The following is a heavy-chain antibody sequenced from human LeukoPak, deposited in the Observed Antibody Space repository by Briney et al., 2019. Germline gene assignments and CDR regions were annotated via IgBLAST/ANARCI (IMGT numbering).Heavy chain of an antibody. Sequence: ASVKVSCKASGYTFTSYGISWVRQAPGQGLEWMGWISAYDGNTNYAQKLQGRVTMTTDTSTGTAYMELRSLRSDDTAVYYCARDNRGAIFDYWGQGTLVTVSS. J-gene: IGHJ4*02. CDR2: ISAYDGNT. CDR1: GYTFTSYG. V-gene: IGHV1-18*01. D-gene: IGHD3-10*01. CDR3: ARDNRGAIFDY.